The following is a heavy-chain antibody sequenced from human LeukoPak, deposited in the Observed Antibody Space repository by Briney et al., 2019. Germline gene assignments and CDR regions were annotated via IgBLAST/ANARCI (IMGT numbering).Heavy chain of an antibody. D-gene: IGHD5-24*01. J-gene: IGHJ4*02. Sequence: ASVKVSCKASGYTFTSYGISWVRQAPGQGLEWMGWISAYNGNTNYAQKLQGRVTMTTDTSTSTAYMELRSLRSDDTAVYYCARDWAEMAPYLRGGLDYWGQGTLVTVSS. CDR1: GYTFTSYG. CDR3: ARDWAEMAPYLRGGLDY. V-gene: IGHV1-18*01. CDR2: ISAYNGNT.